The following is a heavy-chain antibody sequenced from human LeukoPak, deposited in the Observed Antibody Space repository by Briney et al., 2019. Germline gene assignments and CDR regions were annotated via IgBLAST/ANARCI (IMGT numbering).Heavy chain of an antibody. CDR1: GGSISSYY. V-gene: IGHV4-59*08. CDR2: IYYSGST. D-gene: IGHD6-6*01. CDR3: ARHRRPYSSSRPFDY. J-gene: IGHJ4*02. Sequence: SETLSLTCTVSGGSISSYYWSWIRQPPGEGLEWIGYIYYSGSTNYNPSLKSRVTISVDTSKNQFSLKLSSVTAADTAVYYCARHRRPYSSSRPFDYWGQGTLVTVSS.